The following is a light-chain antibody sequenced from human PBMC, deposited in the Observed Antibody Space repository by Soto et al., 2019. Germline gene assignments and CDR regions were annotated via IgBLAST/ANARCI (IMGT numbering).Light chain of an antibody. CDR2: EVS. J-gene: IGLJ1*01. CDR1: TNDGGGYNY. Sequence: LTQRASVSGSPGQSITISCTGTTNDGGGYNYVSWYQQHPRKAPKLLVFEVSSRPSGDSNIFSGAKSCNTASLTIFSLQAEDAGDYFCNSYPGSSSPGYVFRTAPKVTVL. V-gene: IGLV2-14*01. CDR3: NSYPGSSSPGYV.